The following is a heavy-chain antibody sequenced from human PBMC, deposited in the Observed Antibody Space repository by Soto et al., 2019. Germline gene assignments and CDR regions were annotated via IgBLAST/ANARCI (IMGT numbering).Heavy chain of an antibody. CDR3: AHTPYDFWSGYYDRYFDY. CDR1: GFSLSTSGVG. J-gene: IGHJ4*02. Sequence: GSGPTLVNPTQTLTLTCTFSGFSLSTSGVGVGWIRQPPGKALEWLALIYWDDDKRYSPSLKSRLTITKDTSKNQVVLTMTNMDPVDTATYYCAHTPYDFWSGYYDRYFDYWGQGTLVTVSS. CDR2: IYWDDDK. V-gene: IGHV2-5*02. D-gene: IGHD3-3*01.